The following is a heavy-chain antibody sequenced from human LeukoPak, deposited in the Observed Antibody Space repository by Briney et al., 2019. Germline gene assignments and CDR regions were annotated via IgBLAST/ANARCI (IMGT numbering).Heavy chain of an antibody. CDR3: ASGRQLGY. V-gene: IGHV3-7*01. CDR1: GFTCSSYW. Sequence: GGSLRISCAASGFTCSSYWMSWVRQAPGNRLEWVANIKQDGSEKYYVDSVKGRFTISRDNAKNSLYLQMNSLRAEDTALYYCASGRQLGYWGQGTLVTVSS. CDR2: IKQDGSEK. D-gene: IGHD3-16*01. J-gene: IGHJ4*02.